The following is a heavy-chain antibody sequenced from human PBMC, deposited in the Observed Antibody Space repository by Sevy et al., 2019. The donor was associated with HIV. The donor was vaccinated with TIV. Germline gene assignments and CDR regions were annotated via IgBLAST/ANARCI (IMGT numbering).Heavy chain of an antibody. Sequence: SETLSLTCTVSGGSMTSSAWSWGWIRQPPGKGLEWVGSMYNSGSTYYNPSLKSRVTISVDTSKFHFSLKLTSVTAADTAVYYCVRVGKWAVLWNWLDPWGQGTLVTGSS. V-gene: IGHV4-39*02. CDR3: VRVGKWAVLWNWLDP. J-gene: IGHJ5*02. CDR2: MYNSGST. D-gene: IGHD3-16*01. CDR1: GGSMTSSAWS.